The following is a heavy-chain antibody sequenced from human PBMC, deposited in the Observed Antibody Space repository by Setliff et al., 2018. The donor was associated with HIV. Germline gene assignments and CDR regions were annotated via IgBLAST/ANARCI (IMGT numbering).Heavy chain of an antibody. V-gene: IGHV1-69*13. CDR2: IIPIFGTA. CDR3: ARDPGGYDSSGFDAFDI. CDR1: GGTFSSYA. J-gene: IGHJ3*02. Sequence: SVKVSCKASGGTFSSYAISWVRQAPGQGLEWMGGIIPIFGTANYAQKFQGRVTITADESTSTAYMELSSLRSEDTSVYYCARDPGGYDSSGFDAFDIWGQGTMVTVSS. D-gene: IGHD3-22*01.